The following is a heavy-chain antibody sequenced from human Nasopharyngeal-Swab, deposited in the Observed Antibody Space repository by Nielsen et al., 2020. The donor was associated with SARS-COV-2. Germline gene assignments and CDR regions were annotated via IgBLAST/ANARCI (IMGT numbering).Heavy chain of an antibody. D-gene: IGHD2-15*01. J-gene: IGHJ4*02. V-gene: IGHV1-46*04. Sequence: VRHAPGQGLEGMGIINPSGGNTSYAQKLQTRVSMTRDTSTSTVYKDLSRLRSEDTAVYYCARGAPNTVADLDYWGQGTPVTVSS. CDR2: INPSGGNT. CDR3: ARGAPNTVADLDY.